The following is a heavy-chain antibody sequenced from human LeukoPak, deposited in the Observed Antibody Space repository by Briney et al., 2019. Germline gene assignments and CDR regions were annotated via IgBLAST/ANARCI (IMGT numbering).Heavy chain of an antibody. Sequence: GGSLRLSCAASGFIFSTFGMHWVRQAPGKGLEWVALISYDGSNKYYSDSVRGRFTISSDTSKNTLYLQMNSLRAEDTAVYYCARDLSPVVRASPMGYWGQGTLVTVSS. CDR2: ISYDGSNK. V-gene: IGHV3-30*03. D-gene: IGHD3-10*01. CDR3: ARDLSPVVRASPMGY. J-gene: IGHJ4*02. CDR1: GFIFSTFG.